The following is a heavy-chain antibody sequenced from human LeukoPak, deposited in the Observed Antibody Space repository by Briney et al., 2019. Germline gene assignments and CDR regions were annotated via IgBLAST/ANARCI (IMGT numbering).Heavy chain of an antibody. V-gene: IGHV3-11*04. CDR3: AGEVRDCSGGSCYHTGDY. J-gene: IGHJ4*02. CDR2: ISSSGSTI. D-gene: IGHD2-15*01. CDR1: AFTFSDYY. Sequence: GGSLRLSWAASAFTFSDYYMSWIRQAPGKGLEWVSYISSSGSTIYYADSVKGRFTISRDNAKNSLYLQMNSLRAEDTAVYYCAGEVRDCSGGSCYHTGDYWGQGTLVTVSS.